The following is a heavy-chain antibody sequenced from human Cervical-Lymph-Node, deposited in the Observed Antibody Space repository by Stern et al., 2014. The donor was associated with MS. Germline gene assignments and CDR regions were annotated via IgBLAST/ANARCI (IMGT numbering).Heavy chain of an antibody. CDR1: GGAISSGGYY. Sequence: QVQLQESSPGLVKPSQTLSITCTVSGGAISSGGYYWSWIRQHPGKGLARIGYIYYSGSTYYKPSLKSRGTISVDTSKNQFSLKLSSVTAADTAVYYCARVSYDFWSGYYPFDYWGQGTLVTVSS. V-gene: IGHV4-31*03. CDR3: ARVSYDFWSGYYPFDY. J-gene: IGHJ4*02. D-gene: IGHD3-3*01. CDR2: IYYSGST.